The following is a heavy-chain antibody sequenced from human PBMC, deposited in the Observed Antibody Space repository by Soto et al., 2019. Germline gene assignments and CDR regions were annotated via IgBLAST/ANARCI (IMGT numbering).Heavy chain of an antibody. CDR2: VYQSGTT. CDR1: DGSFNSGVYS. V-gene: IGHV4-30-2*06. CDR3: ARGGVPVAIGGFDL. D-gene: IGHD2-21*01. J-gene: IGHJ5*02. Sequence: QLQLQESGPGLLRPSQALSLTCTVSDGSFNSGVYSRNWLRQWPGEGLEWLGYVYQSGTTYYNPPLFGRVTIALDGARKQLSLTLRSVSAADTAVYYCARGGVPVAIGGFDLWGPGPLVTVSS.